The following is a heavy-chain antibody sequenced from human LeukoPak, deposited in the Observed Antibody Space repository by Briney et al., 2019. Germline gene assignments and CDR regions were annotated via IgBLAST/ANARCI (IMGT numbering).Heavy chain of an antibody. CDR1: GFTASSNY. D-gene: IGHD6-19*01. J-gene: IGHJ4*02. V-gene: IGHV3-53*01. CDR2: IFSGGST. Sequence: GGSLRLSCVASGFTASSNYMSWVRQAPGKGLEWVSAIFSGGSTFYADSVTGRFTISRDNSKNTVYLEMNSLRAEDTAVYYCARDLKTSGWYGDFDYWGQGTLVTVSS. CDR3: ARDLKTSGWYGDFDY.